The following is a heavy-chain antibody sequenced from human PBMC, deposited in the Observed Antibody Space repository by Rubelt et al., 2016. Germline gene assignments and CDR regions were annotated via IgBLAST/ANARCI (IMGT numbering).Heavy chain of an antibody. CDR3: AIGVHRSWFSYYFDY. V-gene: IGHV3-53*01. D-gene: IGHD3-10*01. CDR2: IYNDGST. J-gene: IGHJ4*02. CDR1: GGSVTSGSYY. Sequence: VQLQESGPGLVKPSETLSLTCTVSGGSVTSGSYYVSWIRQPPGKGLECVSIIYNDGSTYYADSVKGRFTISRDNSKNTMYLQMNSLIAGDTAVYYCAIGVHRSWFSYYFDYWGQGTLVAVSS.